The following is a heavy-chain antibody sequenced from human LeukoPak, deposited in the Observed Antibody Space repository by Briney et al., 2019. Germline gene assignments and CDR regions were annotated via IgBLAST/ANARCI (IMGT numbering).Heavy chain of an antibody. D-gene: IGHD3-3*01. Sequence: GGSLRLSCAASGFTFSSYAMSWVRQAPGKGLEWVSAISGSGGSTYYADSVKGWFTISRDNSKNTLYLQMNSLRAEDTAVYYCAKDHNLDYDFWSGTFDYWGQGTLVTVSS. CDR2: ISGSGGST. CDR1: GFTFSSYA. V-gene: IGHV3-23*01. J-gene: IGHJ4*02. CDR3: AKDHNLDYDFWSGTFDY.